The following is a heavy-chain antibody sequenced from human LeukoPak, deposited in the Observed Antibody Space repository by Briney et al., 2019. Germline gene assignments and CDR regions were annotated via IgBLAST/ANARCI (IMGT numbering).Heavy chain of an antibody. CDR2: ISTDSTYT. Sequence: GGSLRLSCAASGFTFSSYPMSWVRQAPGKGLEWVSIISTDSTYTFYAHSVKGRFTISRDNSKNTLYLQMNSLRAEDTAVYYCAKRYRSGAVAGPFDYWGQGTLVTVSS. CDR1: GFTFSSYP. J-gene: IGHJ4*02. CDR3: AKRYRSGAVAGPFDY. D-gene: IGHD6-19*01. V-gene: IGHV3-23*01.